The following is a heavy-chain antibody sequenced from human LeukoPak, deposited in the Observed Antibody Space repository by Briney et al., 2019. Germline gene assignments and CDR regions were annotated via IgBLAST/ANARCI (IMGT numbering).Heavy chain of an antibody. CDR1: GDSINSGYY. D-gene: IGHD3-22*01. V-gene: IGHV4-38-2*02. CDR2: IYHSGST. CDR3: ACYNSSGYYYTDY. J-gene: IGHJ4*02. Sequence: PSQTLSLTCTVSGDSINSGYYLGWIRQPPGKGLGRIGSIYHSGSTYYNPSLKSRVTISVDTANNQFSLKLSSVNGADTAVYYCACYNSSGYYYTDYWGKGTLVTVSS.